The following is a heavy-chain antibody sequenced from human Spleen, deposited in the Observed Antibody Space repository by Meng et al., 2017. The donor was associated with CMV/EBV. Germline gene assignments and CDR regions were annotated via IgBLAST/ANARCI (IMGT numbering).Heavy chain of an antibody. CDR1: GYTFTSYC. CDR2: INPSGGST. D-gene: IGHD4-11*01. CDR3: ARTPYSNYATYFDY. J-gene: IGHJ4*02. V-gene: IGHV1-46*01. Sequence: QVQLGQSGAEVKKPGASVKVSCKASGYTFTSYCISGVRQAPGQGLEWMGIINPSGGSTSYAQKFQGRVTMTRDTSTSTVYMELSSLRSEDTAVYYCARTPYSNYATYFDYWGQGTLVTVSS.